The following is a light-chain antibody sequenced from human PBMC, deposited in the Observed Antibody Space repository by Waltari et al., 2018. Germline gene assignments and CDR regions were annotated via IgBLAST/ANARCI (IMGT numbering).Light chain of an antibody. Sequence: DIQTTQSPSTLSASVGASVTITCRARQSISSWLAWYQQKPGKAPKLLIYKASSLESGVPSRFSGSGSGTEFTLTISSLQPDDFATYYCQQYNSYPWTFGQGTKVEIK. CDR1: QSISSW. CDR2: KAS. V-gene: IGKV1-5*03. CDR3: QQYNSYPWT. J-gene: IGKJ1*01.